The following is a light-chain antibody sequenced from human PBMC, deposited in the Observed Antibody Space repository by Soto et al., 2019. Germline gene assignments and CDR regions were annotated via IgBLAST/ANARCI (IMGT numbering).Light chain of an antibody. CDR3: QQYNNWIT. CDR2: GAS. Sequence: EIVMTQSPATLSVPPGERATLSCRASQSVSSNLAWYQQKPGQAPRLLIYGASTRATGIPARFSGSGSGTEFTLTISSPQSEDFAVYYCQQYNNWITFGQGTRLEIK. CDR1: QSVSSN. V-gene: IGKV3-15*01. J-gene: IGKJ5*01.